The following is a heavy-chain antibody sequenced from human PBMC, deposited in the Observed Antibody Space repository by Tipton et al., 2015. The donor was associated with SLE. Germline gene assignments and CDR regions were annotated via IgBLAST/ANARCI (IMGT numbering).Heavy chain of an antibody. CDR2: IWYDGSNK. V-gene: IGHV3-33*01. D-gene: IGHD3-22*01. Sequence: SLRLSCAASGFTFSSYGMHWVRQAPGKGLEWVAVIWYDGSNKYYADSVKGRFTISRDNSKNTLYLQMNSLRAEDTAVYYCARDGDYYDSSGYHPGDYWGQVTLVTVSS. CDR3: ARDGDYYDSSGYHPGDY. CDR1: GFTFSSYG. J-gene: IGHJ4*02.